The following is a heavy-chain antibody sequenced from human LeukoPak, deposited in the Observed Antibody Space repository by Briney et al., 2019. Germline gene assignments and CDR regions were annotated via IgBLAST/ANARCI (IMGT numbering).Heavy chain of an antibody. CDR1: GFTFSSYA. D-gene: IGHD2-2*01. J-gene: IGHJ6*02. CDR2: ICSNWGST. Sequence: PGGSLRLSCAASGFTFSSYAIHWVRQAPGKGLEYVSSICSNWGSTYYANSVKGRFTISRDNAKKSVYLQMSSLRAEDTAVYFCARVPYCTGTRCHGAPYYYYGMDVWGQGTTVIVSS. CDR3: ARVPYCTGTRCHGAPYYYYGMDV. V-gene: IGHV3-64*01.